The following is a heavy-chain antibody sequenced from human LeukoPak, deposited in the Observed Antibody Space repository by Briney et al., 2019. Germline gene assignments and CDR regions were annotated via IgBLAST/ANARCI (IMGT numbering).Heavy chain of an antibody. CDR1: GFTFSSYA. Sequence: GGSLRLSCAASGFTFSSYAMSWVRQAPGKGLKWVSAISGSGGSTYYADSVKGRFTISRDNSKNTLYLQMNSLRAEDTAVYYCAKDRGVQDAVLALDYWGQGTLVTVSS. CDR2: ISGSGGST. CDR3: AKDRGVQDAVLALDY. V-gene: IGHV3-23*01. J-gene: IGHJ4*02. D-gene: IGHD3-10*01.